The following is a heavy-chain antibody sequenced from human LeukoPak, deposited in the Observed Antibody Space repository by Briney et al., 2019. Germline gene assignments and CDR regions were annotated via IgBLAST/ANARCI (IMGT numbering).Heavy chain of an antibody. CDR2: IRSNSDTI. V-gene: IGHV3-48*01. J-gene: IGHJ4*02. Sequence: GGSLRLSCAASGFTFSSYGMHWVRQAPGKGLEWISYIRSNSDTIYYADSVKGRFTISRDNAENSLYLQMSSLRAEDTAVYYCARDPRYSGYDYFDYWGQGTLVTVSS. CDR1: GFTFSSYG. D-gene: IGHD5-12*01. CDR3: ARDPRYSGYDYFDY.